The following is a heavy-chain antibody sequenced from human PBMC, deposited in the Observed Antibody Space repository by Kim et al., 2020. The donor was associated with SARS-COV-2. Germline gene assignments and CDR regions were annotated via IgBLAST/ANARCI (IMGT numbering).Heavy chain of an antibody. Sequence: SETLSLTCTVSGGSISSSSYYWGWIRQPPGKGLEWIGSIYYSGSTYYNPSLKSRVTISVDTSKNQFSLKLSSVTAADTAVYYCARSPTERYYDYVWGSYRPEWFDPWGQGTLVTVSS. CDR1: GGSISSSSYY. J-gene: IGHJ5*02. D-gene: IGHD3-16*02. V-gene: IGHV4-39*01. CDR2: IYYSGST. CDR3: ARSPTERYYDYVWGSYRPEWFDP.